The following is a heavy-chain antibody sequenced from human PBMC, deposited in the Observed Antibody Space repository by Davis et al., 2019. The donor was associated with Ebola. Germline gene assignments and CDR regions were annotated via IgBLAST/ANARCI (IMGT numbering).Heavy chain of an antibody. CDR3: ARHVITGYCFDN. Sequence: MPSETLSLTCAVYGGSFSGYYWSWIRQPPGRGLEWIGEINHSGSTNYNPSLKSRVTISVDTSKKQLSLKLSSVTAADTAVYYCARHVITGYCFDNWGQGTLVTVSS. CDR1: GGSFSGYY. D-gene: IGHD1-14*01. CDR2: INHSGST. V-gene: IGHV4-34*01. J-gene: IGHJ4*02.